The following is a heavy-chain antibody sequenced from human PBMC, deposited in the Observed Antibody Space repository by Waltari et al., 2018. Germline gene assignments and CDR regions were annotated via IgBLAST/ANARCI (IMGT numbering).Heavy chain of an antibody. CDR3: ARRLTYRYSSSWSD. J-gene: IGHJ4*02. D-gene: IGHD6-13*01. V-gene: IGHV4-39*01. CDR1: GGSISSSSYY. Sequence: QLQLQESGPGLVKPSETLSLTCTVSGGSISSSSYYWGWIRQPPGKGLEWIGSIYYSGSTYYNPSLKSRVTISVDTSKNQFALKLSSVTAADTAVYYCARRLTYRYSSSWSDWGQGTLVTVSS. CDR2: IYYSGST.